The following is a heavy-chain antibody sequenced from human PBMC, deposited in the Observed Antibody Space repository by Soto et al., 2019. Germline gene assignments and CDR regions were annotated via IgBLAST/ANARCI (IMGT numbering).Heavy chain of an antibody. CDR2: ISYDGSNK. V-gene: IGHV3-30*03. Sequence: QVQLVESGGGVVQPGRSLRLSCAASGFTFSSYGMHWVRQAPGKGLEWVAVISYDGSNKYYADSVKGRFTISRDNSKNTLYLQMNSLRAEDTAVYYCATTRPSYYYDSSGYYYFDYWGQGTLVTVSS. J-gene: IGHJ4*02. CDR3: ATTRPSYYYDSSGYYYFDY. D-gene: IGHD3-22*01. CDR1: GFTFSSYG.